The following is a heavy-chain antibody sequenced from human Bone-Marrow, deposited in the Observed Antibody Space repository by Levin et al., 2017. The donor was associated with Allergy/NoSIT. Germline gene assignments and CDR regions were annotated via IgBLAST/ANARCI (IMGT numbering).Heavy chain of an antibody. CDR1: GFTFSNAW. Sequence: AGGSLRLSCAASGFTFSNAWMSWVRQAPGKGLEWVGRIKSKTDGGTTDYAAPVKGRFTISRDDSKNTLYLQMNSLKTEDTAVYYCTTDRYYDSSGYYQSQGRYDYSMDVWGQGTTVTVSS. V-gene: IGHV3-15*01. CDR3: TTDRYYDSSGYYQSQGRYDYSMDV. J-gene: IGHJ6*02. CDR2: IKSKTDGGTT. D-gene: IGHD3-22*01.